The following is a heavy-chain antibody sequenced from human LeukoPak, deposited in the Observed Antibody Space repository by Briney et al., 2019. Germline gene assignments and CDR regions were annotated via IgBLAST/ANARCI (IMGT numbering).Heavy chain of an antibody. CDR3: AKDNVVDSSGWSDY. V-gene: IGHV3-74*01. CDR2: ISTDGAST. Sequence: GGSLRLSCAASGFTFSSHGMHWVRQAPGKGLVWVAHISTDGASTSYVDSVKGRFTISRDNAKNTLYLQMNSLRAEDTAVYYCAKDNVVDSSGWSDYWGQGTLVTVSS. D-gene: IGHD6-19*01. CDR1: GFTFSSHG. J-gene: IGHJ4*02.